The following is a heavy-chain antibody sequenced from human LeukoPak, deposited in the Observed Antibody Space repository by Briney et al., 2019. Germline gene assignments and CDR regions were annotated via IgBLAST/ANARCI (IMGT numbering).Heavy chain of an antibody. CDR3: ARGRDIVVVPAAMEGWFDL. D-gene: IGHD2-2*01. J-gene: IGHJ5*02. CDR1: GYTFTSYG. Sequence: GASVKVSCKASGYTFTSYGISRVRQAPAQGLDWMGWTSACNGNTNYALKLQGRVTVPTDTSTSSAYMELRSLRSDDPAVYYCARGRDIVVVPAAMEGWFDLWGQGTLVTVSS. CDR2: TSACNGNT. V-gene: IGHV1-18*01.